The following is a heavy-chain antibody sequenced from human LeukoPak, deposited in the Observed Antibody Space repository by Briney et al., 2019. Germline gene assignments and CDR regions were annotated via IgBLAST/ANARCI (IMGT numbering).Heavy chain of an antibody. CDR2: IYHSGST. J-gene: IGHJ6*02. Sequence: PSQTLSLTCAVSGGSISSGGYSWSWLRQPPGKGLEWIVYIYHSGSTYYNPSLKSRVTISVDRSKNQFSLKLSSVTAADTAVYYCARAGGMVPSLKYYGMDVWGQGTTVTVSS. V-gene: IGHV4-30-2*01. CDR3: ARAGGMVPSLKYYGMDV. D-gene: IGHD3-10*01. CDR1: GGSISSGGYS.